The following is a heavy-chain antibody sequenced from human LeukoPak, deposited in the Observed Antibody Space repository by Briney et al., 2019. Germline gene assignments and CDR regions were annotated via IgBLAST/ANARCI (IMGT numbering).Heavy chain of an antibody. J-gene: IGHJ5*02. CDR1: GYSISSGYY. Sequence: PSETLSLTCAVSGYSISSGYYWGWIRQPPGKGLEWIGSIYHSGSTYYNPSPKSRVTISVDTSKNQFSLKLRSVTAADTAVYYCARITSYDYVWGSYRQDWFDPWGQGTLVTVSS. CDR3: ARITSYDYVWGSYRQDWFDP. D-gene: IGHD3-16*02. CDR2: IYHSGST. V-gene: IGHV4-38-2*01.